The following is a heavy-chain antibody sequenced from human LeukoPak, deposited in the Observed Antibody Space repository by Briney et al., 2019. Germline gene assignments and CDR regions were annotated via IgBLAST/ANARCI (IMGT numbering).Heavy chain of an antibody. CDR2: IIPIFGTA. Sequence: SVKVSCKASGGTFSSYAISWVRQAPGQGLEWMGGIIPIFGTANYAQKFQGRVTMTRNTSISTAYMELSSLRSEDTAVYYCARGRRGMVRGVIIRAYYYYMDVWGKGTTVTISS. CDR3: ARGRRGMVRGVIIRAYYYYMDV. V-gene: IGHV1-69*05. D-gene: IGHD3-10*01. CDR1: GGTFSSYA. J-gene: IGHJ6*03.